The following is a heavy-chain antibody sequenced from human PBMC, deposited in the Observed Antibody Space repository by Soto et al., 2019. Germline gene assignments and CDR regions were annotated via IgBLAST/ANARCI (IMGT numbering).Heavy chain of an antibody. CDR3: ARLGGQQQLTRRRYNWFDP. J-gene: IGHJ5*02. V-gene: IGHV4-39*01. CDR2: IYYSGST. D-gene: IGHD6-13*01. Sequence: SETLSLTCTVSGGSISSSSYYWGWIRQPPGKGLEWIGSIYYSGSTYYNPSLKSRVTISVDTSKNQFSLKLSSVTAADTAVYYCARLGGQQQLTRRRYNWFDPWGQGTLVTVSS. CDR1: GGSISSSSYY.